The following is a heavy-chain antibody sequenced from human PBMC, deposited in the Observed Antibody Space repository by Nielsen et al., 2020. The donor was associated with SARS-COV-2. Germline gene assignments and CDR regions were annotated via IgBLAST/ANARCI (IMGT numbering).Heavy chain of an antibody. CDR2: IDYEGSLT. D-gene: IGHD3-9*01. Sequence: GESLKISCAASGFGLRNYWMYWVRQSPEKGLMWVAHIDYEGSLTSYADSVKGRFTISRDNAKNIVYLQMNSLRVEDTAVYYCARRNILDYWGQGTLVTVSS. J-gene: IGHJ4*02. V-gene: IGHV3-74*01. CDR3: ARRNILDY. CDR1: GFGLRNYW.